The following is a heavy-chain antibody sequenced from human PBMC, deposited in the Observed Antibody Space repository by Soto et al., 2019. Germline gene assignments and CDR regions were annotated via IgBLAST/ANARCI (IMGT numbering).Heavy chain of an antibody. J-gene: IGHJ3*01. V-gene: IGHV4-4*02. Sequence: QVQLQESGPGLVKPSGTLSLTCAVSGDSISSPKWWTWLRQPPGKGLEWIGDLLHSGTTNYTPSLKSRVILSFDKSQNPFSLRLTSVTAADTAIYYCAYGSGWYRHHVWGQGTSVPVSS. CDR1: GDSISSPKW. CDR3: AYGSGWYRHHV. D-gene: IGHD6-19*01. CDR2: LLHSGTT.